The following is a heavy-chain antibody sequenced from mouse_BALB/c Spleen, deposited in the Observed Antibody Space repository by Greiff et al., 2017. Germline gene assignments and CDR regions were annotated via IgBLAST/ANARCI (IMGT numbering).Heavy chain of an antibody. CDR3: ASDYYGSSYVRYFDY. Sequence: EVQVVESGGGLVQPGGSRKLSCAASGFTFSSYAMSWVRQTPEKRLEWVATISSGGSYTYYPDSVKGRFTISRDNAKNTLYLQMSSLRSEDTAMYYCASDYYGSSYVRYFDYWGQGTTLTVSS. V-gene: IGHV5-9-3*01. CDR2: ISSGGSYT. D-gene: IGHD1-1*01. CDR1: GFTFSSYA. J-gene: IGHJ2*01.